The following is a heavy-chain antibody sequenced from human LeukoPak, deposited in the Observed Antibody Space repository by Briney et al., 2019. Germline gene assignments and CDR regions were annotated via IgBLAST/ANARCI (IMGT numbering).Heavy chain of an antibody. CDR2: MWDDGTNE. CDR1: GFNFGIYG. J-gene: IGHJ4*02. CDR3: ASSAGDY. Sequence: PGRSLRLSCTASGFNFGIYGMHWVRQAPGKGLEWVAVMWDDGTNEYYVESVKGRFTISRDNAKNSLYLQMNSLRAEDTAVYYCASSAGDYWGQGTLVTVSS. V-gene: IGHV3-33*01. D-gene: IGHD3-10*01.